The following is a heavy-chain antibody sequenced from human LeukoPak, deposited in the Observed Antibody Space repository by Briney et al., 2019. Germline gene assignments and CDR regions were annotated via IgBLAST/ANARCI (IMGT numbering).Heavy chain of an antibody. CDR3: ARDRTAGGYDPNPFDY. D-gene: IGHD5-12*01. V-gene: IGHV4-4*07. Sequence: ASETLSLTCTVSGGSISSYYWSWIRQPAGKGLEWIGRIYTSGSTNYNPSLKSRVTMSVDTSKNQFSLKLSSVTAADTAVYYCARDRTAGGYDPNPFDYWGQGTLVTVSS. J-gene: IGHJ4*02. CDR2: IYTSGST. CDR1: GGSISSYY.